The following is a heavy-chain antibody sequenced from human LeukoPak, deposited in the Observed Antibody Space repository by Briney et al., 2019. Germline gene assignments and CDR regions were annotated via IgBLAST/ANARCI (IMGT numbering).Heavy chain of an antibody. J-gene: IGHJ6*03. CDR2: IIPIFGTT. D-gene: IGHD6-13*01. Sequence: ASVKVSCKASGGTLSSYAISWVRQAPGQGLQWMGGIIPIFGTTKYAQKFQGRVTITTDESTSTAYMELSSLRSEDTTVYYCARGAYSSPGYYYYYYMDVWGKGTTVTVSS. V-gene: IGHV1-69*05. CDR1: GGTLSSYA. CDR3: ARGAYSSPGYYYYYYMDV.